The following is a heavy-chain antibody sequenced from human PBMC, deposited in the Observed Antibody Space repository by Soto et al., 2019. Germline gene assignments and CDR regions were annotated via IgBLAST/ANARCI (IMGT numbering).Heavy chain of an antibody. CDR3: ARDMDQLLPFDY. V-gene: IGHV3-33*01. CDR2: IWYDGSNK. CDR1: GFTFSSSG. D-gene: IGHD2-2*01. Sequence: PGGSLRLSCAASGFTFSSSGMHWVRQAPGKGLEWVAVIWYDGSNKYYADSMKGRFTISRDNSKNTLYLQMNSLRAEDTAVYYCARDMDQLLPFDYWGQGTLVTVSS. J-gene: IGHJ4*02.